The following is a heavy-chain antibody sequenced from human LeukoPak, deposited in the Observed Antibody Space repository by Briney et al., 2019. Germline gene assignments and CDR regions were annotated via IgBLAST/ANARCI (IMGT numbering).Heavy chain of an antibody. V-gene: IGHV4-59*08. CDR3: ARHQLRGFLDDY. J-gene: IGHJ4*02. CDR1: GGSISGDY. Sequence: PSETLSLTCTVSGGSISGDYWSWIRQPPGKGLEWIGYIYYTGHTHYTHSLKSRVTMSMDTSKNQFSLRLNSVTAADTAIYYCARHQLRGFLDDYWGQGTLVTVSS. CDR2: IYYTGHT. D-gene: IGHD3-10*01.